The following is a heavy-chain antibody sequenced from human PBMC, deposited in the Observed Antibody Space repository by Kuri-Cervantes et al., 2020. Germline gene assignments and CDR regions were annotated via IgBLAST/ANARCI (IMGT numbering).Heavy chain of an antibody. CDR3: ARGPAGYSYGTYFDY. CDR2: ISYDGSNK. J-gene: IGHJ4*02. CDR1: EFTFSSYG. D-gene: IGHD5-18*01. V-gene: IGHV3-30*03. Sequence: GGSLRLSCAASEFTFSSYGMHWVRQAPGKGLEWVAVISYDGSNKYYADSVKGRFTISRDNSKNTLYLQMNSLRAEDTAVYYCARGPAGYSYGTYFDYWGQGTLVTVSS.